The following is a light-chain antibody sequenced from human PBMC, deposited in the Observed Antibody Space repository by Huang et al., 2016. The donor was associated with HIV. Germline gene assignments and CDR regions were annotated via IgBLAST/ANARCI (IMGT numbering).Light chain of an antibody. CDR3: QKYDSAPRT. J-gene: IGKJ1*01. CDR1: RDISTC. Sequence: MTQSPPSLSAAIGDRVTLTCRASRDISTCLAWYQQKPGKPPRLLIYEASILHSGVPSRFSGGGAGRNFTLTVSSLQPEDVANYYCQKYDSAPRTFGQGTKLEL. V-gene: IGKV1-27*01. CDR2: EAS.